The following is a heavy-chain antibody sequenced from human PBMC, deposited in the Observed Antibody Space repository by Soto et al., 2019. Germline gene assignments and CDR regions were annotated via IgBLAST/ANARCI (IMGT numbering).Heavy chain of an antibody. V-gene: IGHV5-51*01. Sequence: GESLKISCKGSGYSFTNYWIAWVRQMPGQGLEWMGIIYPGDHETRYSPSFLGKVTISAETSINTAYLQWSSLEASDSAFYFCARSPRSSPYFDFWGQGALVTVSS. CDR3: ARSPRSSPYFDF. J-gene: IGHJ4*02. CDR1: GYSFTNYW. D-gene: IGHD6-13*01. CDR2: IYPGDHET.